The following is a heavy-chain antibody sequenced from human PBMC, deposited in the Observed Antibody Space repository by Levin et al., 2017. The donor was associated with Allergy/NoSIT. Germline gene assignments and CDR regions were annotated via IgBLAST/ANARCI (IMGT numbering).Heavy chain of an antibody. D-gene: IGHD4-11*01. CDR2: IKQDGGEK. CDR1: GFTFSDYW. CDR3: ARDTTVGGEA. Sequence: LSLPCVASGFTFSDYWMTWVRQPLGKGLEWVANIKQDGGEKYYVESVKGRFTISRDNAKNSLFLQMNYLGTDDTAVYFCARDTTVGGEAWGQGTLVTVSS. J-gene: IGHJ5*02. V-gene: IGHV3-7*03.